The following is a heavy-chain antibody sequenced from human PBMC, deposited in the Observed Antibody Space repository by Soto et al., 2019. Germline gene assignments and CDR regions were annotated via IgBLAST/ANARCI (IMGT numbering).Heavy chain of an antibody. J-gene: IGHJ4*02. CDR3: ARGKGGGNCSGGSCYSVDY. CDR1: GGSFSGYY. D-gene: IGHD2-15*01. V-gene: IGHV4-34*01. CDR2: INHSGST. Sequence: QVQLQQWGAGLLKPSETLSLTCAVYGGSFSGYYWSWIRQPPGKGLEWIGEINHSGSTNYNPSLKSRVTISVDTSKNQFSLKLSSVTAADTAVYYCARGKGGGNCSGGSCYSVDYWGQGTLVTVSS.